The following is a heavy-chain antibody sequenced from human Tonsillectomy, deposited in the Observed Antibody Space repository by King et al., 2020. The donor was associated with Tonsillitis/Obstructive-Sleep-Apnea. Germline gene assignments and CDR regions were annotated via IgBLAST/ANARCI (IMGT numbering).Heavy chain of an antibody. V-gene: IGHV4-34*01. D-gene: IGHD2-15*01. Sequence: VQLQQWGAGLLKPSETLSLTCAVYGGSFSGYYWSWIRQPPGKGLEWIGEINHRGSTNYNPSLKSRVTISVDTSKNQFSLKLSSVTAADTAVYYCARLVVVAATRFDPWGQGTLVTVSS. CDR2: INHRGST. J-gene: IGHJ5*02. CDR1: GGSFSGYY. CDR3: ARLVVVAATRFDP.